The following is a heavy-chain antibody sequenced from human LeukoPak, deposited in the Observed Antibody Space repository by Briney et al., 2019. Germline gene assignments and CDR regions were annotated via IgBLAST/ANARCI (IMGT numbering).Heavy chain of an antibody. V-gene: IGHV3-23*01. J-gene: IGHJ4*02. CDR2: IGSGGAFR. Sequence: GGSLRLSCAASGFTFGTYAMSWVRQVPGKGLEWVSTIGSGGAFRDYADSVKGRFTISRDNSKNTLFLQMNSLRGEDTAVYYCVKKLNSGYYPLDYWGQGTLVTVSS. CDR1: GFTFGTYA. D-gene: IGHD3-22*01. CDR3: VKKLNSGYYPLDY.